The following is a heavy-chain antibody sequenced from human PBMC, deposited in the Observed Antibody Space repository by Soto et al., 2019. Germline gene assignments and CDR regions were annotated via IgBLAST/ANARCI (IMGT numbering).Heavy chain of an antibody. J-gene: IGHJ4*02. D-gene: IGHD3-3*01. CDR1: GYTFTSYG. CDR3: ARVELRFLEWPRDY. Sequence: ASVKVSCKAAGYTFTSYGISWGRQAPGQGLEWMGWISAYNGNTNYAQKLQGRVTMTTDTSTSTAYMELRSLRSDDTAVYYCARVELRFLEWPRDYWGQGTLVTVSS. CDR2: ISAYNGNT. V-gene: IGHV1-18*01.